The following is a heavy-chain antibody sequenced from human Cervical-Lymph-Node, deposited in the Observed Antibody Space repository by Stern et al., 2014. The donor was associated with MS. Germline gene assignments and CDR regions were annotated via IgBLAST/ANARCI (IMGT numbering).Heavy chain of an antibody. Sequence: VQLVESGAEVKKPGASVKVSCKASGYTFTAHYIHWVRQAPGQGLEWMGRIHPNSGATSYAQKFQGRVTMTRDTSISTGDMELSGLRSDDTALYYCVRELPGYYFDYWGQGTLVTVSS. D-gene: IGHD2-2*01. V-gene: IGHV1-2*06. CDR1: GYTFTAHY. J-gene: IGHJ4*02. CDR3: VRELPGYYFDY. CDR2: IHPNSGAT.